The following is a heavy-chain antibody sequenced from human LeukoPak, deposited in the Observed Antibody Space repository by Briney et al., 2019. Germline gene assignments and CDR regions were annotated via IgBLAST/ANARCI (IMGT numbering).Heavy chain of an antibody. Sequence: SETLSLTCTVSGGSISSYYWSWIRQPAGKGLEWIGRIYTSGSTNYNPSLKSRVTMSVDTSKNQFSLKLSSVTAADTAVYYCARDAGVMVRGVGVEFDPWGQGTLVTVSS. V-gene: IGHV4-4*07. D-gene: IGHD3-10*01. CDR1: GGSISSYY. CDR3: ARDAGVMVRGVGVEFDP. J-gene: IGHJ5*02. CDR2: IYTSGST.